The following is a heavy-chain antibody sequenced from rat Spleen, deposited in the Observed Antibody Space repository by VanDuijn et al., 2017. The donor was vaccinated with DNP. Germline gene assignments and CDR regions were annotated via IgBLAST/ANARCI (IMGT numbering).Heavy chain of an antibody. CDR1: GFTFTDFY. CDR3: VRPDVYYGLEDWAAN. V-gene: IGHV5-22*01. Sequence: EVQLVESGGGLVQPGRSMKLSCTVSGFTFTDFYMAWVRQAPKKGLAWVASVSHEGTSTYYGDSVKGRFTISRDNAKSTVYLQMNSLRSEDTAIYYCVRPDVYYGLEDWAANWGQGTLVTVSS. CDR2: VSHEGTST. D-gene: IGHD1-6*01. J-gene: IGHJ3*01.